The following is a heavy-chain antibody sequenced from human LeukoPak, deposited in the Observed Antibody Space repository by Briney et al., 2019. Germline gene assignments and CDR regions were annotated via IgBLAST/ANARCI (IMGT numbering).Heavy chain of an antibody. D-gene: IGHD2-15*01. Sequence: GGSLRLSCGASGFTFGNYGMSWVRQLPGKGLEWISSITGGDRTYYADSVKGRFTISRDNSKNTLYLQMNSLRAVDTAVYFCAIGYCNGGSCYFPYWGQGTLVTVSS. V-gene: IGHV3-23*01. CDR1: GFTFGNYG. CDR2: ITGGDRT. J-gene: IGHJ4*02. CDR3: AIGYCNGGSCYFPY.